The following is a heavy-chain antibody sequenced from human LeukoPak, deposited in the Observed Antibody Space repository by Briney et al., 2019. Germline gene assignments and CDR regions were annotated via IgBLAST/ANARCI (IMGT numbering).Heavy chain of an antibody. CDR3: AKDDRGYCSGGSCYPDY. Sequence: GRSLRLSCAASGFTFSNYGMHWVRQAPGKGLEWVATILYDGSYKYYADSVKGRFTISGDNSKNTLYLQMNSLRAEDTAVYYCAKDDRGYCSGGSCYPDYWGQGTLVTVST. D-gene: IGHD2-15*01. V-gene: IGHV3-30*18. CDR1: GFTFSNYG. J-gene: IGHJ4*02. CDR2: ILYDGSYK.